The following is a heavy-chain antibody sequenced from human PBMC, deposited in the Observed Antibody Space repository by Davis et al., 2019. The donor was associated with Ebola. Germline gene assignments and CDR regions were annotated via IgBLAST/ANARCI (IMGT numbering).Heavy chain of an antibody. CDR2: IKQDGSEK. Sequence: GGSLRLSCAASGFTFDTYWMSWVRQAPGKGLEWVANIKQDGSEKYYVDSVKGRFTISRDNAKNSLYLQMNSLRAEDTAIYYCARDPTLTSGDHPDYWGQGTLVTVSS. CDR1: GFTFDTYW. D-gene: IGHD4-17*01. J-gene: IGHJ4*02. CDR3: ARDPTLTSGDHPDY. V-gene: IGHV3-7*03.